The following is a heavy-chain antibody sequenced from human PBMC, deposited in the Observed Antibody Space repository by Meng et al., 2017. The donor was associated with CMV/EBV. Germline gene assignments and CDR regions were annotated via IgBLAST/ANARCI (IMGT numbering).Heavy chain of an antibody. Sequence: GESLKISCAASGFTFSSYGMHWVRQAPGKGLEWVAVIWYDGSKKYYADSVKGRFTISRDNSKNTLYLQMNSLRAEDTAVYYCAKENFKSSSAYYYYGMDVWGQGTTVTVSS. CDR3: AKENFKSSSAYYYYGMDV. J-gene: IGHJ6*02. CDR1: GFTFSSYG. V-gene: IGHV3-33*06. CDR2: IWYDGSKK. D-gene: IGHD3-10*01.